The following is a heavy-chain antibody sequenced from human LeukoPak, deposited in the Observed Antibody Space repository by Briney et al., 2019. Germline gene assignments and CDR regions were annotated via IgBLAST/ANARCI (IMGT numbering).Heavy chain of an antibody. D-gene: IGHD6-6*01. Sequence: GGSLRLSCAASGFTFSSYWMHWVRQAPGKGLVWVSRINSDGSSTSYADSVKGRYTISRDNAKNTLYLQMNSLRAEDTAVYYCAQLGGYYYYYMDVWGKGTTVTVSS. V-gene: IGHV3-74*01. CDR1: GFTFSSYW. J-gene: IGHJ6*03. CDR3: AQLGGYYYYYMDV. CDR2: INSDGSST.